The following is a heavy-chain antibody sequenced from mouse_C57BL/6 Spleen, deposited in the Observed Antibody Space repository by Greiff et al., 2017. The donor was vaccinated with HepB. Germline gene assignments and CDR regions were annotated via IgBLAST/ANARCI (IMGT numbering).Heavy chain of an antibody. V-gene: IGHV5-16*01. J-gene: IGHJ1*03. D-gene: IGHD1-1*01. CDR1: GFTFSDYY. CDR2: INYDGSST. Sequence: DVKLVESEGGLVQPGSSMKLSCTASGFTFSDYYMAWVRQVPEKGLEWVANINYDGSSTYYLDSLKSRFIISRDNAKNILYLQMSSLKSEDTATYYCARDRRYGSGYFDVWGTGTTVTVSS. CDR3: ARDRRYGSGYFDV.